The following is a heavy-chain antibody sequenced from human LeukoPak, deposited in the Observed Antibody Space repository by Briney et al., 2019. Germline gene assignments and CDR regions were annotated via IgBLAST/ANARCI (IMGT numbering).Heavy chain of an antibody. CDR3: ARVGHIVVVTGEYYFDY. D-gene: IGHD2-21*02. CDR1: GFTVSSNY. J-gene: IGHJ4*02. Sequence: PGGSLRLSCAASGFTVSSNYMSWVRQAPGKGLEWVSVIYSGGSTYYADSVKGRFTISRDNSKNTLYLQMNSLRAEDTAVYYCARVGHIVVVTGEYYFDYWGREPWSPSPQ. CDR2: IYSGGST. V-gene: IGHV3-66*01.